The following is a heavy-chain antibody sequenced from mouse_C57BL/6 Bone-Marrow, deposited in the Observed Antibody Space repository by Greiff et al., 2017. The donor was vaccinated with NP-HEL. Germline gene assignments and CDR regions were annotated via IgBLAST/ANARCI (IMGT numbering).Heavy chain of an antibody. V-gene: IGHV1-19*01. CDR3: ARRNSLFDY. D-gene: IGHD2-1*01. CDR1: GYTFTDYY. Sequence: VQLQQSGPVLVKPGASVKMSCKASGYTFTDYYMNWVKQSHGKSLEWIGVINPYNGGTSYNQKFKGKATLTVDKSSSTAYMELNSLTSEDSAVYYCARRNSLFDYWGQGTTLTVSS. CDR2: INPYNGGT. J-gene: IGHJ2*01.